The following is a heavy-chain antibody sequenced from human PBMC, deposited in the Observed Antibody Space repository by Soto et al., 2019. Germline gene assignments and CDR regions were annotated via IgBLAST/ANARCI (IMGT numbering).Heavy chain of an antibody. D-gene: IGHD7-27*01. V-gene: IGHV3-30*18. J-gene: IGHJ3*02. CDR1: GFTFSSYG. CDR3: AKQTQKRGELGLVGAFDI. CDR2: ISYDGSNK. Sequence: QVQLVESGGGVVQPGRSLRLSCAASGFTFSSYGMHWVRQAPGKGLEWVAVISYDGSNKYYADSMKGRFTISRDNSKNTLYLQMNSLRAEDTAVYYCAKQTQKRGELGLVGAFDIWGQGTMVTVSS.